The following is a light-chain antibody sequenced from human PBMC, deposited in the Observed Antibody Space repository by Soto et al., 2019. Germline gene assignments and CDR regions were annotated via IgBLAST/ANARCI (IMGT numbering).Light chain of an antibody. J-gene: IGKJ4*01. Sequence: EIVVTKSPGTLSLSPGERATLSCRASQSVSSSYLAWYQQKPGQAPRLLIYGASSRATGIPDRFSGSGSGTDFTLTISRLEPEDFAVYYCQQYGSSPLTFGGGTKVEIK. CDR3: QQYGSSPLT. CDR1: QSVSSSY. CDR2: GAS. V-gene: IGKV3-20*01.